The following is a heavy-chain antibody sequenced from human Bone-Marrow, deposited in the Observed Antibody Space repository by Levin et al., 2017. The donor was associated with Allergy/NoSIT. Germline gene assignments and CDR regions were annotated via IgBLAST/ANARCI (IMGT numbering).Heavy chain of an antibody. J-gene: IGHJ6*02. V-gene: IGHV3-23*01. CDR3: AKPKGRPGVYGMDV. CDR1: GFTFSSYA. D-gene: IGHD2-2*01. CDR2: ISGSGGST. Sequence: GESLKISCAASGFTFSSYAMSWVRQAPGKGLEWVSAISGSGGSTYYADSVKGRFTISRDNSKNTLYLQMNSLRAEDTAVYYCAKPKGRPGVYGMDVWGQGTTVTVSS.